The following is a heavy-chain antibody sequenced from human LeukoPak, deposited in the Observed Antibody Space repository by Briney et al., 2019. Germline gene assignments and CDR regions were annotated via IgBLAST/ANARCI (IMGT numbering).Heavy chain of an antibody. V-gene: IGHV3-30*18. Sequence: GGSLRLSCAASGFTFSSYGMHWVRQAPGKGLEWVAVISYDGSNKYYADSVKGRFTISRDNSKNTLYLQMNSLRAEDTAVCYCAKGQYDYVWGSYRPLYLDYWGQGTLVTVSS. CDR2: ISYDGSNK. D-gene: IGHD3-16*02. CDR1: GFTFSSYG. J-gene: IGHJ4*02. CDR3: AKGQYDYVWGSYRPLYLDY.